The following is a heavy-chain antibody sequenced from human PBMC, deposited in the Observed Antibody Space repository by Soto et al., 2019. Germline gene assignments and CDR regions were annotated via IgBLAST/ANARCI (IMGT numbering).Heavy chain of an antibody. CDR1: GGSISRYY. J-gene: IGHJ5*02. V-gene: IGHV4-59*01. D-gene: IGHD1-26*01. Sequence: PSETLSLTCTVSGGSISRYYWSWIRQPPGKGLEWIGYIYYSGSTNYNPSLKSRVTISVDTSKNQFSLKLSSVTAAATAVDYCAGDVGITSGSYWGNWFDPWGQGTLVTVSS. CDR2: IYYSGST. CDR3: AGDVGITSGSYWGNWFDP.